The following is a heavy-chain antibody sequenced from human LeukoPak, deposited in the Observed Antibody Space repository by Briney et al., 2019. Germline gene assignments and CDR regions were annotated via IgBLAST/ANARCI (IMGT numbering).Heavy chain of an antibody. Sequence: GGSLRLSCAASGFTFSSYGMYWVRQAPGKGLEWVTFIRYDGSNKYYADSVKGRFTISRDNSKNTLYLQMNSLRAEDTAVYYCARDRNVLLQTAMVRAWNAFDIWGQGTMVTVSS. CDR1: GFTFSSYG. V-gene: IGHV3-30*02. CDR2: IRYDGSNK. J-gene: IGHJ3*02. D-gene: IGHD5-18*01. CDR3: ARDRNVLLQTAMVRAWNAFDI.